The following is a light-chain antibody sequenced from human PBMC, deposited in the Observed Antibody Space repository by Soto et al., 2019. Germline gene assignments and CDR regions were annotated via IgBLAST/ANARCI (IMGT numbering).Light chain of an antibody. CDR1: SSNIGAGYD. CDR2: GNS. CDR3: QSYDSSLSGYVL. J-gene: IGLJ2*01. V-gene: IGLV1-40*01. Sequence: QSVLTQPPSVSGAQGQRVTISCTGSSSNIGAGYDVHWYQQLPGTAPKLLIYGNSNRPSGVPDRFSGSKSGTSASLAITGLQAEDEADYYCQSYDSSLSGYVLFGGGTKLTVL.